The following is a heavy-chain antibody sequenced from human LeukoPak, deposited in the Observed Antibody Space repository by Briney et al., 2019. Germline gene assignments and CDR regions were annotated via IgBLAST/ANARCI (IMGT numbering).Heavy chain of an antibody. V-gene: IGHV4-59*05. J-gene: IGHJ5*02. CDR3: ARPGGGVVVPAAISWFDP. CDR2: IYYSGST. D-gene: IGHD2-2*01. Sequence: SETLSLTCTVSGGSISSYYWSWIRQPPGKGLEWIGSIYYSGSTYYNPSLKSRVTISVDTSKNQFSLKLSSVTAADTAVYYCARPGGGVVVPAAISWFDPWGQGTLVTVSS. CDR1: GGSISSYY.